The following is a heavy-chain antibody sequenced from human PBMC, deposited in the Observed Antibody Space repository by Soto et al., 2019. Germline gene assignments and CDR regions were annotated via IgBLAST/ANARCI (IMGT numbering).Heavy chain of an antibody. CDR1: GGSFSDYA. D-gene: IGHD3-22*01. V-gene: IGHV1-69*01. J-gene: IGHJ6*02. Sequence: QVQLVQSGAEVKKPGSSVKVSCQASGGSFSDYAISWVRQAPGQGLEWMGGIIPMLGIADNAQKFQGRVIITADEYTSTVNRELSSLRSEDTAVYYCARDGDYYDSSGFQRDYHYYGMDVWGQGTTVTVAS. CDR2: IIPMLGIA. CDR3: ARDGDYYDSSGFQRDYHYYGMDV.